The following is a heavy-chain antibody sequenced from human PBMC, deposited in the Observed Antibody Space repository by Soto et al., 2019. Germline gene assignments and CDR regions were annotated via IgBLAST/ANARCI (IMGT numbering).Heavy chain of an antibody. J-gene: IGHJ4*02. V-gene: IGHV4-4*02. Sequence: QVQLQESGPGLVKPSGTLSLTCAVSGGSISSSNWWSWVRQPPGKGLEWIGEIYHSGSTNYNPSLKRRVTLPVAKSKNQFSPKLGSVTAADTAVYYGARCIAAAGPIDYWGQGTLVTVSS. D-gene: IGHD6-13*01. CDR1: GGSISSSNW. CDR2: IYHSGST. CDR3: ARCIAAAGPIDY.